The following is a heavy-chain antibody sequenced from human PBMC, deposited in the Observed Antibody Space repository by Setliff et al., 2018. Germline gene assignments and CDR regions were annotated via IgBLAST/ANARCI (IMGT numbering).Heavy chain of an antibody. CDR1: GYSISSGYY. J-gene: IGHJ1*01. V-gene: IGHV4-38-2*01. Sequence: TSETLSLTCAVSGYSISSGYYWGWIRQPPGKGLEWIGSIYHSGSTYYNPSLKSRVTISVDTSKNQFSLKLSSVTAADTAVYYCARVADYYDSSGQSQYFQHWGQGTLVTVSS. CDR2: IYHSGST. CDR3: ARVADYYDSSGQSQYFQH. D-gene: IGHD3-22*01.